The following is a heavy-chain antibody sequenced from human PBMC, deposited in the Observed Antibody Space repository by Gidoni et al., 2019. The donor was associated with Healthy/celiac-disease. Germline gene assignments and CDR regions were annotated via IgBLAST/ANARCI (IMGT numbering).Heavy chain of an antibody. V-gene: IGHV3-23*01. CDR3: AKDLLRGYSYGLFDY. CDR2: ISGSGGST. Sequence: EVQLLESGGGLVQPGGSLRLSCAASGFTFSSYAMGWVRQAPGKGLEWVSAISGSGGSTYYADSVKGRFTISRDNSKNTLYLQMNSLRAEDTAVYYCAKDLLRGYSYGLFDYWGQGTLVTVSS. J-gene: IGHJ4*02. CDR1: GFTFSSYA. D-gene: IGHD5-18*01.